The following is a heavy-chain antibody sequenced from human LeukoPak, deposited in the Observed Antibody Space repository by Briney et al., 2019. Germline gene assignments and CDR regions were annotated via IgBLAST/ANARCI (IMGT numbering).Heavy chain of an antibody. V-gene: IGHV4-59*01. D-gene: IGHD3-16*01. CDR3: ARVSFGTNNWFDP. J-gene: IGHJ5*02. CDR2: IYYSGST. Sequence: SETLSLTCTVSGGSISSYYWSWIRQPPGKGLEWIGYIYYSGSTNYNPSLKSRVTISVDTSKNQFSLKLSSVTAADTAVYYCARVSFGTNNWFDPWGQGTLVTVSS. CDR1: GGSISSYY.